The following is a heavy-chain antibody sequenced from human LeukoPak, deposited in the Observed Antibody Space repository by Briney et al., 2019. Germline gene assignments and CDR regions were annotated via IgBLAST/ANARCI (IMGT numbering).Heavy chain of an antibody. CDR2: ISYDGSNK. D-gene: IGHD3-22*01. V-gene: IGHV3-30-3*01. CDR3: ARLRSRRGPDSSGSGGAFDI. Sequence: GRSLRLSCAASGFTFSSYAMHWVRQAPGKGLEWVAVISYDGSNKYYADSVKGRFTISRDNSKNTLYLQMNSLRAEDTAVYYCARLRSRRGPDSSGSGGAFDIWGQGTMVTVSS. CDR1: GFTFSSYA. J-gene: IGHJ3*02.